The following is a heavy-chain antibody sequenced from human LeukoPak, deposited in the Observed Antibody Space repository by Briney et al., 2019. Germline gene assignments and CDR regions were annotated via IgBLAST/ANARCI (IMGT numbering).Heavy chain of an antibody. CDR2: IYYSGST. V-gene: IGHV4-59*01. CDR1: GDSISSYY. J-gene: IGHJ4*02. CDR3: GRGRDGYIDN. Sequence: SETLSLTCSVSGDSISSYYWGWIRQPPGKGLEWIGYIYYSGSTNYNPSLKSRITISVDTSKNQFSLNVNSVTAADTAVYYCGRGRDGYIDNWGQGTLVTVSS. D-gene: IGHD5-24*01.